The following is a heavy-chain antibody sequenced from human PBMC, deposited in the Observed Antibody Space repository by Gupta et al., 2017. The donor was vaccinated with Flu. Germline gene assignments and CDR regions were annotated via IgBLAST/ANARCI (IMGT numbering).Heavy chain of an antibody. Sequence: QLQLQESGPGLLKPSETLSLTCTVSGGSVSRSSYHWGWIRQPPGKGLEWIGCVHYTGDAYYNPSLKGRGTISIDTSKNQFSLRLNSVTAADTAVYYGARHGQWLGKNEFCGQGTLVTVSS. D-gene: IGHD6-19*01. V-gene: IGHV4-39*01. CDR3: ARHGQWLGKNEF. CDR2: VHYTGDA. J-gene: IGHJ4*02. CDR1: GGSVSRSSYH.